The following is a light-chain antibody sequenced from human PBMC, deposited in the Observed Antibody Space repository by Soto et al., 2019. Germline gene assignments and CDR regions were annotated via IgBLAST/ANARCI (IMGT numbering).Light chain of an antibody. CDR3: HQYGSSPYT. CDR2: GAS. CDR1: QSVGSY. Sequence: EIVLTQSPGTLSLSPGERATLPCRASQSVGSYLAWYQQRPGQAPRLLISGASTRATGIPDRFSGSGSGTDFTLTISRLEPEDFAVYYCHQYGSSPYTFGQGTHLEIK. J-gene: IGKJ2*01. V-gene: IGKV3-20*01.